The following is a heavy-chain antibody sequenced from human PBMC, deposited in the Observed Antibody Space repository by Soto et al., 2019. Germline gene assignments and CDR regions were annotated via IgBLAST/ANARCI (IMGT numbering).Heavy chain of an antibody. D-gene: IGHD6-25*01. Sequence: GASVKVSCKAFGYTFTIYYIHWVRQAPGQGLEWMGVINTSGGSPTYAQKFQDRVTMTRDTSTSTVYMELSSLRSEDTAVYYCARGGRHSDYHYYYGMDVWGQGTTVTVSS. CDR3: ARGGRHSDYHYYYGMDV. J-gene: IGHJ6*02. CDR1: GYTFTIYY. CDR2: INTSGGSP. V-gene: IGHV1-46*01.